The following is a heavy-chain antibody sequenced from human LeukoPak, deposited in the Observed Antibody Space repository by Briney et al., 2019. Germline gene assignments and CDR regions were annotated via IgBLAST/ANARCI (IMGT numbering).Heavy chain of an antibody. CDR3: TKELRYSESLFDY. D-gene: IGHD2-21*01. Sequence: GGSLRLSCAASGFSFSSYAMSWVRQAPGKGLEWVSGTSGSSGSTYYADSVKGRFTISRDNSKNTLYLQMNSLRAEDTAVYYCTKELRYSESLFDYWGQGALVTASS. J-gene: IGHJ4*02. V-gene: IGHV3-23*01. CDR2: TSGSSGST. CDR1: GFSFSSYA.